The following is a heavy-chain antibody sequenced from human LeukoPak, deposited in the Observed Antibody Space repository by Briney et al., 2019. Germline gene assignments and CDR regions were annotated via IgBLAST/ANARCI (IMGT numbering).Heavy chain of an antibody. D-gene: IGHD2/OR15-2a*01. Sequence: SETLSLTCTVSGGSIGSNSDYWGWIRQPPGKGLEWIGYIYYSGSTNYNPSLKSRVTISVDTSKNQFSLKLSSVTAADTAVYYCATRIGGGSSYYFDYWGQGTLATVSS. CDR3: ATRIGGGSSYYFDY. CDR1: GGSIGSNSDY. CDR2: IYYSGST. J-gene: IGHJ4*02. V-gene: IGHV4-61*05.